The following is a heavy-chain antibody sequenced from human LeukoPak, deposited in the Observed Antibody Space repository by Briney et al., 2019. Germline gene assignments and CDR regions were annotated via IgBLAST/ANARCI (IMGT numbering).Heavy chain of an antibody. V-gene: IGHV3-23*01. CDR3: AKDGLGCSSTSCYTGYFQH. J-gene: IGHJ1*01. CDR2: ISGSGGST. CDR1: GFTFSSYA. D-gene: IGHD2-2*02. Sequence: PGGSLRLSCAASGFTFSSYAMSWVRQAPGKGLEWVSAISGSGGSTYYADSVKGRFTISRDNSKNTLYLQMNSLGAEDTAVYYCAKDGLGCSSTSCYTGYFQHWGQGTLVTVSS.